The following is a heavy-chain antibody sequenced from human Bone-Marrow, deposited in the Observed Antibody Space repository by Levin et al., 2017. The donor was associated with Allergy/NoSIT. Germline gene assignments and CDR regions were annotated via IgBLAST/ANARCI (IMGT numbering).Heavy chain of an antibody. CDR2: IKQDGSEK. D-gene: IGHD2-8*02. CDR3: ARGRWWAG. J-gene: IGHJ4*02. CDR1: GFSFISYS. Sequence: GESLKISCVGSGFSFISYSMGWVRQAPGKGPEWVANIKQDGSEKYYVDSVKGRFTISRDNAKNSMYMQMNSLRAEDTAIYYCARGRWWAGGGQGTLVTVSS. V-gene: IGHV3-7*01.